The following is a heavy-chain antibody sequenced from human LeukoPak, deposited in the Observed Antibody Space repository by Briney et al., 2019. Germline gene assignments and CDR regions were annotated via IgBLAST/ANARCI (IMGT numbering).Heavy chain of an antibody. J-gene: IGHJ6*03. CDR3: ARYRYSGSYYAPPPGAYMDV. V-gene: IGHV3-30*02. Sequence: PGGSLRLSCAASGFTFSSYGMHWVRQAPGKGLEWVAFIRYDGSNKYYADSVKGRFTISRDNSKNTLYLQMNSLRAEDTAVYYCARYRYSGSYYAPPPGAYMDVWGKGTTVTISS. D-gene: IGHD1-26*01. CDR2: IRYDGSNK. CDR1: GFTFSSYG.